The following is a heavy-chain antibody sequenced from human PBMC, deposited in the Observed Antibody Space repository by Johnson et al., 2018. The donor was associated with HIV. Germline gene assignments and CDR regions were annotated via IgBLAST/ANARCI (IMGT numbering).Heavy chain of an antibody. Sequence: VQLVESGGGVVQPGRSLRLSCAASGFTVSSNYMSWVRQAPGKGLEWVSVIYSGGSTYYADSVKGRFTISRDNSKNTLFLQMNSLRPEDTAVFYCVRGREGVDNSGGSFDVWGQGTMVIVSS. CDR1: GFTVSSNY. V-gene: IGHV3-66*02. CDR2: IYSGGST. CDR3: VRGREGVDNSGGSFDV. D-gene: IGHD1-1*01. J-gene: IGHJ3*01.